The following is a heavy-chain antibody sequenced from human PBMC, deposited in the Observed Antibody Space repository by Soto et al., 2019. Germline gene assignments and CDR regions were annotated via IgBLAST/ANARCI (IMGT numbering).Heavy chain of an antibody. J-gene: IGHJ4*02. CDR2: IIPIFGTA. CDR3: ASEGGDSSGYYYGGSY. D-gene: IGHD3-22*01. V-gene: IGHV1-69*13. Sequence: SVKVSFKASGGTFSSYAISWVRQAPGQGLEWMGGIIPIFGTANYAQKFQGRVTITADESTSTAYMELSSLRSEDTAVYYCASEGGDSSGYYYGGSYWGQGTLVTVSS. CDR1: GGTFSSYA.